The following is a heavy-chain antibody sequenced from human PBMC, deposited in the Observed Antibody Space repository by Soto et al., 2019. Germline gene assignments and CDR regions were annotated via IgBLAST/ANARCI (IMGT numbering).Heavy chain of an antibody. J-gene: IGHJ4*02. V-gene: IGHV3-23*01. CDR2: ISSTGRRT. CDR1: GFNFANYA. CDR3: AKVANVGVVVEYFDH. Sequence: RGSLRLSCGGSGFNFANYAMGWVRQAPGKGLEWVSGISSTGRRTYYADSVRGRFSISRDNSKNTVDLQINSLRAEDTAVYYCAKVANVGVVVEYFDHWGQGSLVTVSS. D-gene: IGHD3-3*01.